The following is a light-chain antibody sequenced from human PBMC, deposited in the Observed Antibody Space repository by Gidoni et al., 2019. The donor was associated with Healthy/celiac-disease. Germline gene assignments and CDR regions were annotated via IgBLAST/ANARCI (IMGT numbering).Light chain of an antibody. Sequence: QSALTQPASVSGSPVQSITISCTGTSSDVGGYNYVSWYQQHPGKAPKLMIYEVSNRPSGVSNRFSGSKSGNTASLNISGLQAEDEADYYCSSYTSSSTGGVFGGGTKLTVL. CDR2: EVS. CDR1: SSDVGGYNY. J-gene: IGLJ2*01. V-gene: IGLV2-14*01. CDR3: SSYTSSSTGGV.